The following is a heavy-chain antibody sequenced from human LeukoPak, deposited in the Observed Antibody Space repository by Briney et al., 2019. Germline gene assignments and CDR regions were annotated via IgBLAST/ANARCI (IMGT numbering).Heavy chain of an antibody. CDR3: ARGGIIRRRTPFDY. J-gene: IGHJ4*02. D-gene: IGHD1-1*01. Sequence: PSETLSLTCAVYGGSFSGYYWSWIRQHPGKGLEWIGEINHSGSTNYNPSLKSRVTISVDTSKNQFSLKLSSVTAADTAVYYCARGGIIRRRTPFDYWGQGTLVTVSS. CDR2: INHSGST. V-gene: IGHV4-34*01. CDR1: GGSFSGYY.